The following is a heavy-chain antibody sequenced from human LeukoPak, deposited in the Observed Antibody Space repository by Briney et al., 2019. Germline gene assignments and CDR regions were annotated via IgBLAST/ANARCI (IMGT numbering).Heavy chain of an antibody. CDR3: ARGVVGVDDSSGYYVFDI. J-gene: IGHJ3*02. V-gene: IGHV3-66*01. D-gene: IGHD3-22*01. CDR2: IYSGGST. Sequence: PGGSLRLSCAASGFTVSSNYMSWVRQAPGKGLEWVSVIYSGGSTYYADSVKGRFTISRDNSKNTLYLQMNSLRAEDTAVYYCARGVVGVDDSSGYYVFDIWGQGTMVTVSS. CDR1: GFTVSSNY.